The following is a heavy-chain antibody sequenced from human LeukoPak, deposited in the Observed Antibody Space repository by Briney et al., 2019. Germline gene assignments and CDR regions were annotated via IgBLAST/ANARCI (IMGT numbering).Heavy chain of an antibody. Sequence: GGSLRLSCAASGFTFSSYSLNWVRQAPGKGLEWVSSISSSSSYIYYADSVKGRFTISRDNAKNSLYLQMNSLRAEDTAVYYCARGSTVANYAFDIWGQGTMVTVSS. D-gene: IGHD4-23*01. CDR1: GFTFSSYS. V-gene: IGHV3-21*01. J-gene: IGHJ3*02. CDR3: ARGSTVANYAFDI. CDR2: ISSSSSYI.